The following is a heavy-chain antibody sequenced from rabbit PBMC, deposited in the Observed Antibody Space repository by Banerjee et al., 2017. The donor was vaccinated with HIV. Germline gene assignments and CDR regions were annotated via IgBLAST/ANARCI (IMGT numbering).Heavy chain of an antibody. CDR2: IYTDSSGST. V-gene: IGHV1S45*01. CDR1: GFDFSSSYY. Sequence: QQQLVESGGGLVQPEGSLTLTCKASGFDFSSSYYMCWVRQAPGKGLEWIGCIYTDSSGSTYYASWAKGPFTISKTSSTTVTLQMTSLTAADTATYFCGRDRDGDAGYGSLALWGPGTLVTVS. CDR3: GRDRDGDAGYGSLAL. J-gene: IGHJ6*01. D-gene: IGHD6-1*01.